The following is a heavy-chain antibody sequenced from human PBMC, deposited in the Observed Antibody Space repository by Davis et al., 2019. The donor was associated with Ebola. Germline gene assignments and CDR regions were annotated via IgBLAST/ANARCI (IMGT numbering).Heavy chain of an antibody. CDR2: INPSGGST. J-gene: IGHJ6*02. Sequence: SVTVSCKASRYTFTSYYMHWVRQAPGQGLEWMGVINPSGGSTSYAQKFQGRVTMTRDTSTSTVYMELSSLRSEDTAVYYCAREPIVVVTATYYYYGMDVWGQGTTVTVSS. V-gene: IGHV1-46*03. D-gene: IGHD2-21*02. CDR1: RYTFTSYY. CDR3: AREPIVVVTATYYYYGMDV.